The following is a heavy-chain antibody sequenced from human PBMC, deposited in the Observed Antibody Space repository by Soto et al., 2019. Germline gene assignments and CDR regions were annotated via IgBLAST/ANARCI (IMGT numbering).Heavy chain of an antibody. CDR1: GFTFSSYE. CDR2: ISSSGSTI. Sequence: EVQLVESGGGLVQPGGSLRLSCAASGFTFSSYEMNWVRQAPGKGLEWVSYISSSGSTIYYADSVKGRFTISRDNAKNSLYLQMNSLRAEDTAVYYCARVRYSSSWYRQRHVDGFDYWGQGTLVTVSS. CDR3: ARVRYSSSWYRQRHVDGFDY. J-gene: IGHJ4*02. V-gene: IGHV3-48*03. D-gene: IGHD6-13*01.